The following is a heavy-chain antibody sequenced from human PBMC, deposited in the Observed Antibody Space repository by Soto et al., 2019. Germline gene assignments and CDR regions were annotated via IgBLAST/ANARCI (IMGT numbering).Heavy chain of an antibody. V-gene: IGHV3-53*02. J-gene: IGHJ6*01. CDR1: GFIVSSKY. CDR2: IYTGGST. D-gene: IGHD3-16*01. Sequence: EVQMVETGGGLSQPGGSLRLSCAVSGFIVSSKYMTWVRQAPGKGLEWVSVIYTGGSTHYADSARGRFTISRDSSKNTLYLQRKSLRAEDAAVYYCTTYTGYGMDVWGQGTAVTVSS. CDR3: TTYTGYGMDV.